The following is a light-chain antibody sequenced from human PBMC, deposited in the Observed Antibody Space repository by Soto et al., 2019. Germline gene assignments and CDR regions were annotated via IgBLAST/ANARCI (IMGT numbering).Light chain of an antibody. Sequence: IQLTQSPGTLSLSPGERATLSCSPSQSVSSSYLVWYQQRPGQPPRLLIYGTATRAAGISDRFSGSGSGTDFTLTIYRLETGDSAVYYCQQYGTSALTFGGGTKV. V-gene: IGKV3-20*01. J-gene: IGKJ4*01. CDR1: QSVSSSY. CDR2: GTA. CDR3: QQYGTSALT.